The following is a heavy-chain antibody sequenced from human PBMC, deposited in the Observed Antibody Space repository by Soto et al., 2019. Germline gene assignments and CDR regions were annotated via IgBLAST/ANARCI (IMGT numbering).Heavy chain of an antibody. CDR1: GFTFSSYA. J-gene: IGHJ4*02. CDR2: ITGSGGST. Sequence: EVQLLESGGGLVQPGGSLRLSCVASGFTFSSYAMTWVRQAPGKGLEWVSSITGSGGSTYSADSVKGRFTISRDNSENTLFMQMNNLRVEDTAIYYCARPRTGSYGGQLDSWGPGTLVTVSS. D-gene: IGHD1-26*01. CDR3: ARPRTGSYGGQLDS. V-gene: IGHV3-23*01.